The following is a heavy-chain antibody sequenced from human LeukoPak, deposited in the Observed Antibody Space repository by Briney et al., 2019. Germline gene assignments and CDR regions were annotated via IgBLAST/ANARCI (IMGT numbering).Heavy chain of an antibody. CDR1: GFAFSSYA. CDR3: VKRSGLYFDY. D-gene: IGHD1-26*01. J-gene: IGHJ4*02. CDR2: ISSNGGNI. V-gene: IGHV3-64D*09. Sequence: AGGSLRLSCSASGFAFSSYAIHWVRQAPGKGLEYVSGISSNGGNIYNANSLKGRITISRDNSKNTVDLQMSSLRTEDTAIYYCVKRSGLYFDYWGRGTLVTVSS.